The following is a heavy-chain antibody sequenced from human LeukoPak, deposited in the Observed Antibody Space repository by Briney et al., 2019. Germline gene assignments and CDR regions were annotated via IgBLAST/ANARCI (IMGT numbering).Heavy chain of an antibody. D-gene: IGHD7-27*01. CDR2: IHTSGST. Sequence: KPSETLSLTCTVSGGSISSSSYYWGWIRQPPGKGLEWIGRIHTSGSTNYNPSLRSRVSMSVDTSKNKFSLKLNSVTAADTAVYYCASHSTSNWGVFVSWGQGTLVTVSS. J-gene: IGHJ4*02. CDR3: ASHSTSNWGVFVS. V-gene: IGHV4-61*05. CDR1: GGSISSSSYY.